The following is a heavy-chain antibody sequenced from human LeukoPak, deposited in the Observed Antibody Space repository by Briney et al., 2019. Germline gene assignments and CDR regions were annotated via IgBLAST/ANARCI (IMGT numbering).Heavy chain of an antibody. J-gene: IGHJ6*03. V-gene: IGHV3-21*01. Sequence: GGSLRLSCVASGFTFSSYSMNWVRQAPGKGLEWVSSISSSNSHIWYADSVKGRFTISRDNAKSSLYLQMNSLRAEDTAIYYCVRDKAGTTPYYYYSMDVWGKGTTVTVSS. CDR3: VRDKAGTTPYYYYSMDV. CDR2: ISSSNSHI. CDR1: GFTFSSYS. D-gene: IGHD1-14*01.